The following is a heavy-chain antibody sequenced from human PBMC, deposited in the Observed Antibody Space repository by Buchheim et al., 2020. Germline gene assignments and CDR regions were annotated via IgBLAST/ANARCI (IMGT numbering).Heavy chain of an antibody. Sequence: EVQLVESGGGLVQPGGSLSLSCAASGFSFSSYWMSWVRQAPGKGLEWVASIKQDGHDKYYVDSLKGRFTISSDNAKTSLFLQIDSLRAEDTAVYYCARVSNWDLDHWGQGTL. V-gene: IGHV3-7*01. CDR1: GFSFSSYW. D-gene: IGHD7-27*01. CDR2: IKQDGHDK. J-gene: IGHJ4*02. CDR3: ARVSNWDLDH.